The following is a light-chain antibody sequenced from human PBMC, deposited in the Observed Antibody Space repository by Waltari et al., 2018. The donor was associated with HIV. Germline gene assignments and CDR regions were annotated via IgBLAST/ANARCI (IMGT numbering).Light chain of an antibody. CDR2: EVT. CDR3: CSYAGSRIHVV. Sequence: QSALTQPASVSGSPGQSITISCPGTFSDVGSYNLVSWYQKHPGEAPKIMIYEVTKRPSGVSSGFSGSKSGTTASLTISGLQAEDEADYYCCSYAGSRIHVVFGGGTKLTVL. J-gene: IGLJ2*01. CDR1: FSDVGSYNL. V-gene: IGLV2-23*02.